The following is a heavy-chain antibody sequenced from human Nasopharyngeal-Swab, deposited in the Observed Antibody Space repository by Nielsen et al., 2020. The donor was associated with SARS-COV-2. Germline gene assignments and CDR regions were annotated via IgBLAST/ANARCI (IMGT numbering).Heavy chain of an antibody. J-gene: IGHJ4*02. CDR2: IGSGSGTI. Sequence: WIRQPPGKGLEWILYIGSGSGTIYSADSVKGRFTISRDNAKNSLYLQMNSLRAEDTAVYYCARDGPGRTFDHWGQGTLVTVSS. V-gene: IGHV3-48*04. CDR3: ARDGPGRTFDH. D-gene: IGHD1-14*01.